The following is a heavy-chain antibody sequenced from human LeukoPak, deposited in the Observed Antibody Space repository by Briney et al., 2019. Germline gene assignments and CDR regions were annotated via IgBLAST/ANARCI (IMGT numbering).Heavy chain of an antibody. J-gene: IGHJ4*02. CDR3: ARGLPYDYVWWSYRPSNFDY. D-gene: IGHD3-16*02. Sequence: GGCLRLSCSASGFSFYDYGRGWVRQAPGKGLEWVSGINWNGGSTGYADSVKGRFTISGDKAKNSLYLQMNSLRAEDTALYYCARGLPYDYVWWSYRPSNFDYWGQGTLVTVSS. V-gene: IGHV3-20*04. CDR2: INWNGGST. CDR1: GFSFYDYG.